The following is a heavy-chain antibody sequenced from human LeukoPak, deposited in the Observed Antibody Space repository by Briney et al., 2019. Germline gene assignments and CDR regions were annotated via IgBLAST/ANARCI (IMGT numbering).Heavy chain of an antibody. D-gene: IGHD3-22*01. CDR3: ASARRYYYDSSGYYGSFDY. CDR2: INPNSGGT. Sequence: ASVKVPCKASGYTFTGYYMHWVRQAPGQGLEWMGWINPNSGGTNYAQKFQGRVTMTRDTSISTAYMELSRLRSDDTAVYYCASARRYYYDSSGYYGSFDYWGEGPLVTVSS. J-gene: IGHJ4*02. CDR1: GYTFTGYY. V-gene: IGHV1-2*02.